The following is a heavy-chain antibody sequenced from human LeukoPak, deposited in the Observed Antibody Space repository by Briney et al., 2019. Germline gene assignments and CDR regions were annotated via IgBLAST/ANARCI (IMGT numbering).Heavy chain of an antibody. CDR3: ARARDYARWYFDY. CDR2: INHSGST. V-gene: IGHV4-34*01. J-gene: IGHJ4*02. Sequence: SETLSLTCTVYGGSFSGYYWGWIRQPPGKGLEWIGEINHSGSTNYNPSLKSRVTISVDTSKNQFSLKLSSVTAADTAVYYCARARDYARWYFDYWGQGTLVTVSS. D-gene: IGHD4-17*01. CDR1: GGSFSGYY.